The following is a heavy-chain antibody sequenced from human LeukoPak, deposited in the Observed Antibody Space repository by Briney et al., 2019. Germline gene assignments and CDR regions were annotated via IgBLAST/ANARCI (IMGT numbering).Heavy chain of an antibody. CDR1: GYTFTSYG. CDR3: ARAGASSGYDWGFSDY. Sequence: GASVKVSCKASGYTFTSYGISWVRQAPGQGLEWMGWISAYNGNTNYAQKLQGRVTMTTDTSTSTAYMELRSLRSDDTAVYYCARAGASSGYDWGFSDYWGQGTLVTVSS. V-gene: IGHV1-18*01. D-gene: IGHD5-12*01. J-gene: IGHJ4*02. CDR2: ISAYNGNT.